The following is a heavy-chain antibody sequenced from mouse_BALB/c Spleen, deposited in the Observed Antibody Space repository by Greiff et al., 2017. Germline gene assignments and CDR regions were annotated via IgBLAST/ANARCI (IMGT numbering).Heavy chain of an antibody. CDR2: ISSGSSTI. Sequence: VQVVESGGGLVQPGGSRKLSCAASGFTFSSFGMHWVRQAPEKGLEWVAYISSGSSTIYYADTVKGRFTISRDNPKNTLFLQMTSLRSEDTAMYYCARWGLRPAMDYWGQGTSVTVSS. J-gene: IGHJ4*01. CDR1: GFTFSSFG. V-gene: IGHV5-17*02. D-gene: IGHD2-4*01. CDR3: ARWGLRPAMDY.